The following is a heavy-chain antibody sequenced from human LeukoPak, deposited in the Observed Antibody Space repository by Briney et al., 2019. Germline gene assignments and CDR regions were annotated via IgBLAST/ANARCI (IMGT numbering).Heavy chain of an antibody. J-gene: IGHJ6*03. CDR3: ARYAHYDFWSGYCDYYMDV. V-gene: IGHV4-61*01. CDR2: FYNSGST. CDR1: GGSISSGSYY. Sequence: PSETLSLTCTVSGGSISSGSYYWTWIRQPPGKGLEWIGYFYNSGSTDYNPSLKSRVTISVDTSKKQISLKLSSVTAADTAVYYCARYAHYDFWSGYCDYYMDVWGKGTTVTVSS. D-gene: IGHD3-3*01.